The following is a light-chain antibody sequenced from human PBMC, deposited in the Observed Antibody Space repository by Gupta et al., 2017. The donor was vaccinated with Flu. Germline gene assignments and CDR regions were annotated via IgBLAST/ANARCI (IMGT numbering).Light chain of an antibody. CDR3: QQYDDWPPIT. V-gene: IGKV3-15*01. Sequence: GTLSVSPGERVILSCRASQSVSSKVAWYQQKPGQAPRLLIYDASTRATGIPARFTGSGYGTEFTLLISSRQSEDFALYYCQQYDDWPPITFGGGTKVDVK. J-gene: IGKJ4*01. CDR2: DAS. CDR1: QSVSSK.